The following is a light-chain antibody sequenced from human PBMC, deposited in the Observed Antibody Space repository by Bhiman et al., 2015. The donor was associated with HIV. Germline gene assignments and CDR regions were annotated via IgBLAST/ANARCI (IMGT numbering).Light chain of an antibody. V-gene: IGLV3-1*01. CDR2: YDN. J-gene: IGLJ1*01. Sequence: SYDLTQPPSMSVSPGQTASITCSGDKLGDKYACWYQQKPGQAPVMVIYYDNDRPSGIPERFSGSNSGNTATLTISRVEAGDEADYYCQLWDNSSDHPLVFGTGTKVTVL. CDR1: KLGDKY. CDR3: QLWDNSSDHPLV.